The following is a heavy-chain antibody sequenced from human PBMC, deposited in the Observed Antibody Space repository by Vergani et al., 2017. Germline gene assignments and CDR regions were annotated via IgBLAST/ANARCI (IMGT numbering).Heavy chain of an antibody. Sequence: QLVESGGGWVQPGGSLRLSCVVSGFDFSSYIMNWVRQAPGKGLEWVSFVSTGTKSQSYAESVKGRFTISRDSAKNSLYLQMNSLRVEDTGVYYCARARCIETCYMSNCLDSLGQGTLGTVSS. D-gene: IGHD3-9*01. CDR2: VSTGTKSQ. CDR3: ARARCIETCYMSNCLDS. CDR1: GFDFSSYI. J-gene: IGHJ5*01. V-gene: IGHV3-48*01.